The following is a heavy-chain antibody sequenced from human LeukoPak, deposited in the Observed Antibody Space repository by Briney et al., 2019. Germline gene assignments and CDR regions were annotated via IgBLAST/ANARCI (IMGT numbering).Heavy chain of an antibody. CDR1: GYTFTNYY. Sequence: ASVKVSCKASGYTFTNYYIHWVRQAPGQGLEWMGLINPSGGTTNCAQKFQGRVTMTRDMSTTTVYMHLSSLRSEDTAVYYCARGSPPRRNYDSRGYYSYYFDYWGQGTLVTVSS. CDR2: INPSGGTT. D-gene: IGHD3-22*01. V-gene: IGHV1-46*01. CDR3: ARGSPPRRNYDSRGYYSYYFDY. J-gene: IGHJ4*02.